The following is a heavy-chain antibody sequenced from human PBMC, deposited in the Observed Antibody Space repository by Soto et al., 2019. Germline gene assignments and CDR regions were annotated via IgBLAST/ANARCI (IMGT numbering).Heavy chain of an antibody. D-gene: IGHD2-15*01. CDR2: INTSGGTT. V-gene: IGHV3-23*01. CDR1: GFTFSSYA. CDR3: ANHAGYYSALAY. Sequence: EVQLLESWGDLVQPGGSLRLSCAASGFTFSSYAMNWVRQAPGKGLEWVSGINTSGGTTYYADSVKGRFTISRDNSTSTLYLLMNSLSSEDTAIYYCANHAGYYSALAYWGQGALVTVSS. J-gene: IGHJ4*02.